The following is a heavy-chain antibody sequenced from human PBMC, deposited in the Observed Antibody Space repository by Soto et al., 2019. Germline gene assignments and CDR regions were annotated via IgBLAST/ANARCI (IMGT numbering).Heavy chain of an antibody. CDR1: GASISTTAW. Sequence: QVQLQESGPGLVEPSGTLSLTCAVSGASISTTAWWSWVRQPLGKGLEWIGGIYHSGTTNCDPSLKSRVTISLDKSKSQFSLTLTSVTAADTAVYYCAIPGAGDFDYWGRGTLVTVSS. V-gene: IGHV4-4*02. CDR2: IYHSGTT. J-gene: IGHJ4*02. D-gene: IGHD6-13*01. CDR3: AIPGAGDFDY.